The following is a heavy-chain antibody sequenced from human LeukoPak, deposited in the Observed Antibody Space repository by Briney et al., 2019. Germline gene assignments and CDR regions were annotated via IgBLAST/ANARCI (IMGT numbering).Heavy chain of an antibody. J-gene: IGHJ4*02. CDR1: GFTFSSYA. CDR3: ATDTSYSWYDTFGEY. D-gene: IGHD5-12*01. CDR2: ISGSGGST. V-gene: IGHV3-23*01. Sequence: QTGGSLRLSCAASGFTFSSYAMSWVRQAPGKGLEWVSAISGSGGSTYYADSVKGRFTISRDNSKNTLYLQMNSLRAEDTAVYHCATDTSYSWYDTFGEYWGQGTLVTVSS.